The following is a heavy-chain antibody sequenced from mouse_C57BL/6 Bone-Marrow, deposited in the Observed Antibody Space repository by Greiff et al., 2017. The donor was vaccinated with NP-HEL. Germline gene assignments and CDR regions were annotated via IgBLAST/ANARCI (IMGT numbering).Heavy chain of an antibody. CDR3: ARPTRDWFAY. CDR2: ISSGSSTI. CDR1: GFTFSDYG. Sequence: EVKLEESGGGLVKPGGSLKLSCAASGFTFSDYGMHWVRQAPEKGLEWVAYISSGSSTIYYADTVKGRFTISRDNAKNTLFLQMTSLRSEDTAMYYCARPTRDWFAYWGQGTLVTVSA. D-gene: IGHD3-3*01. J-gene: IGHJ3*01. V-gene: IGHV5-17*01.